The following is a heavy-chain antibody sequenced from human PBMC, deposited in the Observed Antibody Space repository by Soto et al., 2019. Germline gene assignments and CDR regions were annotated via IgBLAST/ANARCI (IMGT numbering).Heavy chain of an antibody. J-gene: IGHJ2*01. D-gene: IGHD3-22*01. CDR1: GFSFSTYG. Sequence: QVHLDESGGGVVQPGRSLRLSCAASGFSFSTYGMHWVRQAPGKGLEWVAVISHDGGNEYYADSVKGRFTISRDSSKNTVYLQMNNVRAEDTAVYYCAKDPSSGYTRGDFDCWGLGTLVTVSS. CDR2: ISHDGGNE. CDR3: AKDPSSGYTRGDFDC. V-gene: IGHV3-30*18.